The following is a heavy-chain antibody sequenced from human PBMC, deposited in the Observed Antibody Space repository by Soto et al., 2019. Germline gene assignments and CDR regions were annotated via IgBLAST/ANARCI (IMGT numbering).Heavy chain of an antibody. Sequence: QVQLVQSGAEVKKPGSSVKVSCKASGGTFSSYAISWVRQAPGQGLEWMGGIIPIFGTANYAQKFQGRVTIAADGSTSTAYMEVRSLRSEDTAVYYCARESRYCSGGSCYFLPGIDYWGQGTLVAVSS. CDR1: GGTFSSYA. CDR3: ARESRYCSGGSCYFLPGIDY. D-gene: IGHD2-15*01. CDR2: IIPIFGTA. V-gene: IGHV1-69*12. J-gene: IGHJ4*02.